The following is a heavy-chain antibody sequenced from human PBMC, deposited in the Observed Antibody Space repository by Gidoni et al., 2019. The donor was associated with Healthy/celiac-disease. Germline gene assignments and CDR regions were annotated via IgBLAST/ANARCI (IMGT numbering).Heavy chain of an antibody. CDR1: GFTFSSYS. D-gene: IGHD2-8*01. J-gene: IGHJ3*02. CDR3: AGSWMLAAAFDI. V-gene: IGHV3-21*01. CDR2: ISSSSSYI. Sequence: EVQLVESGGGLVKPGGSLRLSCAASGFTFSSYSMTWVRQAPGKGLEWVSSISSSSSYIYYADSVKGRFTISRDNAKNSLYLQMNSLRAEDTAVYYCAGSWMLAAAFDIWGQGTMVTVSS.